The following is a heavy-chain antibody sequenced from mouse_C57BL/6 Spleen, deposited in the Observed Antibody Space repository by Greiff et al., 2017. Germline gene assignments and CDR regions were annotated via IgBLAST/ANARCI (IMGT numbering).Heavy chain of an antibody. D-gene: IGHD2-4*01. Sequence: LVESGPELVKPGASVKISCKASGYAFSSSWMNWVKQRPGKGLEWIGRIYPGDGDTNYNGKFKGKATLTADKSSSTAYMQLSSLTSEDSAVYFCARNDYETFAYWGQGTLVTVSA. J-gene: IGHJ3*01. CDR1: GYAFSSSW. CDR2: IYPGDGDT. V-gene: IGHV1-82*01. CDR3: ARNDYETFAY.